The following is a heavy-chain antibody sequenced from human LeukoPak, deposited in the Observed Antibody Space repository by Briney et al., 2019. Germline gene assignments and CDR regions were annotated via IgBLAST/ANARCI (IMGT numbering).Heavy chain of an antibody. J-gene: IGHJ6*03. D-gene: IGHD3-10*01. Sequence: ASVKVSCKASGYTFTGYYMHWVRQVPGQGLEWMGWINPNSGGTNYAQKFQGRVTMTRDTSISTAYTELSRLRSDDTAVYYCARDRASYYGSGSYYPYYYYYYMDVWGKGTTVTVSS. CDR3: ARDRASYYGSGSYYPYYYYYYMDV. CDR1: GYTFTGYY. V-gene: IGHV1-2*02. CDR2: INPNSGGT.